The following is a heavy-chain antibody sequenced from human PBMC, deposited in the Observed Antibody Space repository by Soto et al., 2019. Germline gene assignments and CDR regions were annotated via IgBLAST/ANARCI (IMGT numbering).Heavy chain of an antibody. D-gene: IGHD6-6*01. J-gene: IGHJ4*02. CDR2: ISYDGSNK. CDR1: GFTFSSYG. Sequence: GSLRLSCAASGFTFSSYGMHWVRQAPGKGLEWVAVISYDGSNKYYADSVKGRFTISRDNSKNTLYLQMNSLRAEDTAVYYCAKGRAARPRAPVDYWGQGTLVTVSS. CDR3: AKGRAARPRAPVDY. V-gene: IGHV3-30*18.